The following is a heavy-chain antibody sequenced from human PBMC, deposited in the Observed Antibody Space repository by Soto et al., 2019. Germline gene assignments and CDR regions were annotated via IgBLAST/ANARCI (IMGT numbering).Heavy chain of an antibody. CDR1: GTSISSTDYY. V-gene: IGHV4-39*07. Sequence: SETLSLTCTVSGTSISSTDYYWGWIRQPPGKGLEWITSIYYTGMTYYNPSLQSRVTISVDTSKNQFSLKVTSVTAADTAVYYCARDRTTGSLWAGIDYWGQGILVTVSS. CDR2: IYYTGMT. D-gene: IGHD6-19*01. J-gene: IGHJ4*02. CDR3: ARDRTTGSLWAGIDY.